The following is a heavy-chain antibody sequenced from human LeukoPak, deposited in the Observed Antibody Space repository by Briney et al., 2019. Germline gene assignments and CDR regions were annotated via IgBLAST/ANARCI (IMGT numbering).Heavy chain of an antibody. CDR1: GGSFSGYY. D-gene: IGHD3-3*01. Sequence: PSETLSLTCAVYGGSFSGYYRSWIRQPPGKGLEWIGEINHSGSTNYNPSLKSRVTISVDTSKNQFSLKLSSVTAADTAVYYCARAQASITIFGVVIKPRGYYYYMDVWGKGTTVTVSS. V-gene: IGHV4-34*01. J-gene: IGHJ6*03. CDR3: ARAQASITIFGVVIKPRGYYYYMDV. CDR2: INHSGST.